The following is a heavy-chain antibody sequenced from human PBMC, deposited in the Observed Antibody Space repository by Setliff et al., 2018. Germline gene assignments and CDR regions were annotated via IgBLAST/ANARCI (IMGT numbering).Heavy chain of an antibody. CDR2: INPNSGGT. J-gene: IGHJ6*02. CDR1: GYTFTGYY. V-gene: IGHV1-2*02. CDR3: ARARHFGMDV. Sequence: ASVKVSCKASGYTFTGYYMHWVRQAPGQGLEWMGWINPNSGGTNYAQTFEGRLTLTRDTSIRTTYMELATLRSDDTAVYYCARARHFGMDVWGQGTTVTVSS.